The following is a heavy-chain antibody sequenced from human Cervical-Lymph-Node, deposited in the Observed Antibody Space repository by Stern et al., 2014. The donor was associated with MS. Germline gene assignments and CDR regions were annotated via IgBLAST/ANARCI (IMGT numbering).Heavy chain of an antibody. V-gene: IGHV4-59*01. CDR1: GGPISSYY. D-gene: IGHD1-1*01. CDR3: ARAPYDFTNWYGMDV. J-gene: IGHJ6*02. Sequence: QLQLQESGPGLVKPSETLSLTCIVSGGPISSYYWSWIRQPPGKGLEWIGTIYFSGSTDYNPSLQSRVTMSADISKNQISLRLSSVTAADTAVYYCARAPYDFTNWYGMDVWGQGTTVTVSS. CDR2: IYFSGST.